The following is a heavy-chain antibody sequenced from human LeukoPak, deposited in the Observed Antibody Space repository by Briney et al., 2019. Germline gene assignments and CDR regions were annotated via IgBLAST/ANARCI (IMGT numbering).Heavy chain of an antibody. CDR2: ISYDGSNE. Sequence: PGRSLRLSCVGTGFTFSSYGMHWVRQAPGKGLEWVAVISYDGSNEDYADSVTGRFTISRDNAKNSLYLQMNSLRAEDTAVYYCARDKAVGPTLLDYWGQGTLVTVSS. CDR1: GFTFSSYG. J-gene: IGHJ4*02. CDR3: ARDKAVGPTLLDY. D-gene: IGHD1-26*01. V-gene: IGHV3-30*03.